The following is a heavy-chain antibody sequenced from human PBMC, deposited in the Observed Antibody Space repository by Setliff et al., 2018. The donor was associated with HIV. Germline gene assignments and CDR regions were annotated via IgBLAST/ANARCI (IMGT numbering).Heavy chain of an antibody. CDR2: INPNGGST. Sequence: ASVKVSCKASGYTFTSYYVHFVRQAPGQGPEWMGIINPNGGSTNYAQKFERRVAMTADTSTNNVHMYLSSLRSEDTAIYYCARRGPGSSFGYDWFDPWGQGTPVTVSS. J-gene: IGHJ5*02. CDR3: ARRGPGSSFGYDWFDP. V-gene: IGHV1-46*01. CDR1: GYTFTSYY. D-gene: IGHD5-18*01.